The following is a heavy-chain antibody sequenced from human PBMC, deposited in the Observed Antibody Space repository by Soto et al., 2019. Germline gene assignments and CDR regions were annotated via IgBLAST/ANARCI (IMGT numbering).Heavy chain of an antibody. J-gene: IGHJ4*02. Sequence: EVQVLESGVGLVEPGGSLRLSCAASGFTFSSYAMSWVRQAPGQGLGWVSAISGSGSNPYYADSVKGRFTISRDNSKNTLSLQMNSLRAEDPALYYCAKTASMTIRDGFDHWGQGTLVAVSS. D-gene: IGHD4-17*01. CDR2: ISGSGSNP. V-gene: IGHV3-23*01. CDR1: GFTFSSYA. CDR3: AKTASMTIRDGFDH.